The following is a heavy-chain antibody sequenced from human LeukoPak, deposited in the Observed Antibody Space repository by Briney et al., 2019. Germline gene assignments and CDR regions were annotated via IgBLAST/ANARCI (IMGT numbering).Heavy chain of an antibody. CDR3: ARALASDGSGSYHY. J-gene: IGHJ4*02. CDR2: IDNRGSR. V-gene: IGHV4-34*01. CDR1: GGSFSGYY. D-gene: IGHD3-10*01. Sequence: SETLSLTCAVYGGSFSGYYCSWIRQPPGKGLEWVGEIDNRGSRNHNPSLKSRVTISLDTSKNQFSLKLSSVTPADTAMYYCARALASDGSGSYHYWGQGTLVTVSS.